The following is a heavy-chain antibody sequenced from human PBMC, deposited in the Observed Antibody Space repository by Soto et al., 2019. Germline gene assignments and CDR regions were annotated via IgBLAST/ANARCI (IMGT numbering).Heavy chain of an antibody. Sequence: GSGPTLVNPTQTLTLTCTFSGFSLSTSGVGVGWIRQPPGKALEWLALIYWDDDKRYSPSLKSRLTITKDTAKNQVVLTMTNMDPVDTATYYCAHLGSGSSGYYSQLDYWGQGTLVTVSS. V-gene: IGHV2-5*02. J-gene: IGHJ4*02. CDR2: IYWDDDK. D-gene: IGHD3-22*01. CDR1: GFSLSTSGVG. CDR3: AHLGSGSSGYYSQLDY.